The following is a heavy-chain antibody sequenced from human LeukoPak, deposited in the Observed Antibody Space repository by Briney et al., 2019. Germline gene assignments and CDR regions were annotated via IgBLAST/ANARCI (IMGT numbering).Heavy chain of an antibody. CDR3: ARGRSVLFDI. CDR2: IYHTGNT. V-gene: IGHV4-38-2*02. Sequence: SETLSLTCSVSGYSISSGYYWGWIRQPPGKGLEWIGTIYHTGNTYYNPSLKGRATISLNTSKNQFSLRLTSVTAADTAVFYCARGRSVLFDIWGQGTMVSVSS. J-gene: IGHJ3*02. CDR1: GYSISSGYY.